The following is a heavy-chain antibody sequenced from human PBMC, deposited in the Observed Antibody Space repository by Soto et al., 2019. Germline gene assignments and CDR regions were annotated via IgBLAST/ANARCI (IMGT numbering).Heavy chain of an antibody. J-gene: IGHJ4*02. D-gene: IGHD1-7*01. Sequence: GASVKVSCKASGGTFSNYVVNWVRQAPGQGLEWMGRIIPISGAANYAQKFQGRVTITADKSTSTSYMELSSLRSEDTVVYYCARDMTRTVVPYFDFWGQGTLVTVSS. V-gene: IGHV1-69*06. CDR2: IIPISGAA. CDR3: ARDMTRTVVPYFDF. CDR1: GGTFSNYV.